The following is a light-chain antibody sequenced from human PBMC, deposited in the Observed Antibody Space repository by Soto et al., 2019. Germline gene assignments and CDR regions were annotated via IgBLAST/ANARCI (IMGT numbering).Light chain of an antibody. J-gene: IGLJ3*02. CDR3: AAYTTSSTLV. CDR1: SGDVGAFDY. V-gene: IGLV2-14*03. CDR2: DVS. Sequence: QSALTQPASVSESPGQSITISCAGTSGDVGAFDYVSWYQHHPGKVPKLMIYDVSDRPSGVSTRFSGSKSANMASLTISGLQADDEADYYCAAYTTSSTLVFGGGTKLTVL.